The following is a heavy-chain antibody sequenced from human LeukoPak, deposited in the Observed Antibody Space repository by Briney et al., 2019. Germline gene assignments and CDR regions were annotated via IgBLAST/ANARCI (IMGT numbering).Heavy chain of an antibody. CDR1: GYSISSGYY. D-gene: IGHD3-22*01. J-gene: IGHJ4*02. V-gene: IGHV4-38-2*01. CDR2: IYHSGST. CDR3: ARPIYYDSSGYLY. Sequence: SETLSLTCAVSGYSISSGYYWGWIRRPPGKGLEWIGSIYHSGSTYYNPSLKSRVTISVDTSKNQFSLKLSSVTAADTAVYYCARPIYYDSSGYLYWAQGTLVTVSS.